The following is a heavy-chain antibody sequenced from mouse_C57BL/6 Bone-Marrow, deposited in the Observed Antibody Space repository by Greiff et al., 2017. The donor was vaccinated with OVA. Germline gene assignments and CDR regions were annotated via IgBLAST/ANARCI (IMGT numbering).Heavy chain of an antibody. V-gene: IGHV1-66*01. CDR2: IYPGSGNT. Sequence: VQLQQSGPELVKPGASVKISCKASGYSFTSYYIHWVKQRPGQGLEWIGWIYPGSGNTKYNEKFKGKATLTADTSSSTAYMKLSSLTSEDSAVYYCAREGFYYYGISYEYFDYWGQGTTLTVSS. D-gene: IGHD1-1*01. CDR1: GYSFTSYY. J-gene: IGHJ2*01. CDR3: AREGFYYYGISYEYFDY.